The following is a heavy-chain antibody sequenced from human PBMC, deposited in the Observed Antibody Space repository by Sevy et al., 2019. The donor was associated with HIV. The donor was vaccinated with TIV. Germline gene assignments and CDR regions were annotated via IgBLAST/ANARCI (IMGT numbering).Heavy chain of an antibody. Sequence: GGSLRLSCAASGFTFSSYAMSWVRQAPGKGLEWVSAISGSGGSTYYADSVKGRFTISRDNSKNTLYRQMNSLRAEDTAVYYCAKETPYYDFWSGYYTWYYFDYWGQGTLVTVSS. V-gene: IGHV3-23*01. D-gene: IGHD3-3*01. CDR1: GFTFSSYA. CDR3: AKETPYYDFWSGYYTWYYFDY. J-gene: IGHJ4*02. CDR2: ISGSGGST.